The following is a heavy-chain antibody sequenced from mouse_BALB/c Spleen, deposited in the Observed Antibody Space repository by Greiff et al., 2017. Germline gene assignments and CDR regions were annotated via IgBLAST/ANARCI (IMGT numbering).Heavy chain of an antibody. J-gene: IGHJ2*01. CDR2: ISYSGST. D-gene: IGHD1-1*01. CDR1: GDSITSGY. Sequence: EVHLVESGPSLVKPSQTLSLTCSVTGDSITSGYWNWIRKFPGNKLEYMGYISYSGSTYYNPSLKSRISITRDTSKNQYYLQLNSVTTEDTATYYCARSTVVAFYYFDYWGQGTTLTVSS. V-gene: IGHV3-8*02. CDR3: ARSTVVAFYYFDY.